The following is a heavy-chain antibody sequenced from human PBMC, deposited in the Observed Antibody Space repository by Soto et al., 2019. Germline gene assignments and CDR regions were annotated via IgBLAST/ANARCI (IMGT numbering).Heavy chain of an antibody. CDR3: ARSSTSFISTNWFDP. D-gene: IGHD2-2*01. Sequence: GASVKVSCKASGGTFSSYAISWVRQAPGQGLEWMGGIIPIFGTANYAQKFQGRVTITADESTSTAYMELSSLRSEDTAVYYCARSSTSFISTNWFDPWGQGTLVTVSS. V-gene: IGHV1-69*13. CDR1: GGTFSSYA. J-gene: IGHJ5*02. CDR2: IIPIFGTA.